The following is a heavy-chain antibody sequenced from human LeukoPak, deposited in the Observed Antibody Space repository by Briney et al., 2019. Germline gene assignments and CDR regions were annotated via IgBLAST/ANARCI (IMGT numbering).Heavy chain of an antibody. CDR2: MSYGGDI. D-gene: IGHD6-19*01. CDR3: ARDWGSSGWYNWFDP. Sequence: GGSLRLSCIASGFAFSTYGMHWVRQAPGKGLEWVAIMSYGGDIQYTDSVKGRFTISRDSSKNTLYLRMNSLRAEDTAIYYCARDWGSSGWYNWFDPWGQGTLVTVSS. J-gene: IGHJ5*02. CDR1: GFAFSTYG. V-gene: IGHV3-30*03.